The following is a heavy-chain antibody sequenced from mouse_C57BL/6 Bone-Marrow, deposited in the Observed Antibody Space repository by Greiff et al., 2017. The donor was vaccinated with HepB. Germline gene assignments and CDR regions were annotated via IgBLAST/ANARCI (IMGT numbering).Heavy chain of an antibody. V-gene: IGHV14-4*01. CDR1: GFNIKDDY. CDR2: IDPENGDT. J-gene: IGHJ3*01. D-gene: IGHD1-1*01. Sequence: VQLQQSGAELVRPGASVKLSCTASGFNIKDDYMHWVKQRPEQGLEWIGWIDPENGDTEYASKFQGKATITADTSSNTAYLQLSSLTSEDTAVYYCTNPLITTVVATTSSYWGQGTLVTVSA. CDR3: TNPLITTVVATTSSY.